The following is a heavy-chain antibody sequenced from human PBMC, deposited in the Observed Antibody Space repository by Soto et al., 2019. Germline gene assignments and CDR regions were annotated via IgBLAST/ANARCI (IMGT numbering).Heavy chain of an antibody. J-gene: IGHJ4*02. CDR3: ARRRGGSDSRHVDY. Sequence: QLQLQESGPGLVTPSETLSLTCTVSGGSISTSNYYWGWIRQPPGKGLEWIGSIYYSGNTYYNSSLKSRVSISLDTSENQISLKLSSVSAADTAVYYCARRRGGSDSRHVDYWGQGTLVTVSS. V-gene: IGHV4-39*01. CDR1: GGSISTSNYY. CDR2: IYYSGNT. D-gene: IGHD5-12*01.